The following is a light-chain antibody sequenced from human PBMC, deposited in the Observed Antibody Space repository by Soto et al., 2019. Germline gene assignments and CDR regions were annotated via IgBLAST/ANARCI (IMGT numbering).Light chain of an antibody. CDR3: QQYGSSPWT. CDR2: GAS. J-gene: IGKJ1*01. CDR1: QSVSSNY. V-gene: IGKV3-20*01. Sequence: EIVLTQSPGTRSLSPGERVTLSCRASQSVSSNYLAWYQQKPGQALRLLIYGASTRATGIPDRFSGSGSGTDFTLTISRLEPEDFAEYYCQQYGSSPWTFGQGTKVDIK.